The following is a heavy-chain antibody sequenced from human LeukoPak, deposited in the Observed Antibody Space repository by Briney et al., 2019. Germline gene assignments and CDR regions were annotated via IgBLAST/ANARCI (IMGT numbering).Heavy chain of an antibody. CDR1: GLTVRSNY. CDR3: ARCDSSRWNGIDY. Sequence: PGGSPRLSCAAAGLTVRSNYMGWVRQAPGKGLEWVSVIHSGGNTYYADSVKGRFTISRDNSRNTMDLQMNSLRAEDTAVYYCARCDSSRWNGIDYWGQGTLVTVSS. D-gene: IGHD6-13*01. V-gene: IGHV3-53*01. CDR2: IHSGGNT. J-gene: IGHJ4*02.